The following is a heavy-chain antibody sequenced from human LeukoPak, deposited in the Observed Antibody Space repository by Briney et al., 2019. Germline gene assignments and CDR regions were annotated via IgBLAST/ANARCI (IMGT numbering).Heavy chain of an antibody. V-gene: IGHV3-53*01. CDR2: IYSGGST. Sequence: GGSLRLSCAASGFTFSSYEMNWVRQAPGKGLEWVSVIYSGGSTYYADSVKGRFTISRDNSKNTLYLQMNSLRAEDTAVYYCARDSPGYSSGIDYWGQGTLVTVSS. J-gene: IGHJ4*02. CDR3: ARDSPGYSSGIDY. D-gene: IGHD6-25*01. CDR1: GFTFSSYE.